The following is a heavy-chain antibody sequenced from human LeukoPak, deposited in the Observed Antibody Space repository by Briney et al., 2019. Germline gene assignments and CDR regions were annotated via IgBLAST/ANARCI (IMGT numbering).Heavy chain of an antibody. J-gene: IGHJ5*02. CDR3: ARAALPSPYSGSPPTWFDP. CDR1: GGTFSSYA. V-gene: IGHV1-69*06. CDR2: IIPIFGTA. Sequence: ASVKVSCKASGGTFSSYAISWVRQAPGQGLEWMGGIIPIFGTANCAQKFQGRVTITADKSTSTAYMELSSLRSEDTAVYYCARAALPSPYSGSPPTWFDPWGQGTLVTVSS. D-gene: IGHD1-26*01.